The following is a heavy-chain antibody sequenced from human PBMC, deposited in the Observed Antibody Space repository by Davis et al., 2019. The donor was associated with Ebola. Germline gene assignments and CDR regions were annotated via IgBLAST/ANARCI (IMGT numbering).Heavy chain of an antibody. CDR3: SRGEDGVGPGKY. CDR2: FYYSGNT. Sequence: MPSETLSLTCTVTGASISSYYWSWIRQPPGKGLEWIGYFYYSGNTNYNPSLKSRVTISLDASKNQFSLLLTSVTAADMAVYYCSRGEDGVGPGKYWGQGTLVTVSS. D-gene: IGHD1-26*01. CDR1: GASISSYY. J-gene: IGHJ4*02. V-gene: IGHV4-59*01.